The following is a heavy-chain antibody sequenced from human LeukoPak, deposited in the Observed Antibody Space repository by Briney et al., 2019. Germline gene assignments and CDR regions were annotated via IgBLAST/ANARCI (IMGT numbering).Heavy chain of an antibody. V-gene: IGHV3-33*06. J-gene: IGHJ4*02. Sequence: QPGGSLRLSCAASGFTFSSYTMSWVRQAPGKGLEWVAVIWFDGSKKYYADSVKGRFSISRDNSKNTLYLQMNSLRVEDTAVYYCAKFVGGLSAQPDYWGQGTLVTVSS. CDR1: GFTFSSYT. D-gene: IGHD5-12*01. CDR3: AKFVGGLSAQPDY. CDR2: IWFDGSKK.